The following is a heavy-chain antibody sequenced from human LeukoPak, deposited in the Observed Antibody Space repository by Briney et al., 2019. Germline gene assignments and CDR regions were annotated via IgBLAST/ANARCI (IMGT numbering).Heavy chain of an antibody. J-gene: IGHJ4*02. CDR3: ARDGGSYVLRYFDWPQCFDY. V-gene: IGHV3-33*01. Sequence: GSLRLSCAASGFTFSSYGMHWVRQAPGKGLEWVAVIWYDGSNKYYADSVKGRFTISRDNSKNTLYLQMNSLRAEDTAVYYCARDGGSYVLRYFDWPQCFDYWGQGTLVTVSS. CDR2: IWYDGSNK. D-gene: IGHD3-9*01. CDR1: GFTFSSYG.